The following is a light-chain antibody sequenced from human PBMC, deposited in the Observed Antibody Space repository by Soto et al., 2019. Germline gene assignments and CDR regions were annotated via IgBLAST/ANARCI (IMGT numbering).Light chain of an antibody. CDR1: QSVSSRY. V-gene: IGKV3-20*01. CDR3: QQYGTSPPRYT. CDR2: GAS. J-gene: IGKJ2*01. Sequence: EIVLTQSPGTLSLSPGERVTLSCRASQSVSSRYLAWYQQRPGQAPRLLIYGASTRATGIPDRFSGSASGTDFTLNISRLEPEDFAVYYCQQYGTSPPRYTFGQGTKLEIK.